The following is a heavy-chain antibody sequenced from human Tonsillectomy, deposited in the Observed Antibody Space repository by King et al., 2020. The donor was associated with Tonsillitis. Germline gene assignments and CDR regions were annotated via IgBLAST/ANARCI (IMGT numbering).Heavy chain of an antibody. CDR3: ARAYCGGDCYPAPTDAFDI. D-gene: IGHD2-21*02. Sequence: VQLVEPGAEVKKPGSSVKVSCKASGGTFSSYAISWVRQAPGQGLEWMGRIIPILGIANYAQKFQGRVTITADKSTSTAYMELSSLRSEDTAVNYCARAYCGGDCYPAPTDAFDIWGQGTMVTVSS. CDR1: GGTFSSYA. J-gene: IGHJ3*02. CDR2: IIPILGIA. V-gene: IGHV1-69*09.